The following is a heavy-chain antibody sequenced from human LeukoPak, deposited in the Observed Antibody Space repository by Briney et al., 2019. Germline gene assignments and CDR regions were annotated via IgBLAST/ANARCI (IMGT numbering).Heavy chain of an antibody. D-gene: IGHD6-6*01. CDR2: ILYDGNNK. CDR3: AKYSSSSNYYYGMDV. Sequence: GRSLRLSCAASGFTFGSYGMHWVRQAPGKGLEWVAVILYDGNNKYYADSVKGRFTISRDNSKNTLYLQMNSLRAEDTAVYYCAKYSSSSNYYYGMDVWGQGTTVTVSS. V-gene: IGHV3-30*18. CDR1: GFTFGSYG. J-gene: IGHJ6*02.